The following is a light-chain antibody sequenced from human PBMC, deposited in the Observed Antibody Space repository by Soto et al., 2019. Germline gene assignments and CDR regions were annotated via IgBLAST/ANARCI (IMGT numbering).Light chain of an antibody. CDR3: QQRSNWTPWT. Sequence: SPCALSLSTEERATLSCRASQSVSNNYLAWYQQKPGQAPRLLIYDASNRATGIPARFSGSGSGTGFTLTISILEPEDFAVYYCQQRSNWTPWTFGQGTKVDIK. CDR1: QSVSNNY. CDR2: DAS. J-gene: IGKJ1*01. V-gene: IGKV3-11*01.